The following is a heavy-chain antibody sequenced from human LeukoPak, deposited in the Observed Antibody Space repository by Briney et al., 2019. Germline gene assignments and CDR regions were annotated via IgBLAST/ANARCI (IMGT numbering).Heavy chain of an antibody. CDR2: ISYDGSNK. D-gene: IGHD3-22*01. CDR1: GFTFSSYA. J-gene: IGHJ4*02. Sequence: GGSLRLSCAASGFTFSSYAMHWVRQAPGKGLEWVAVISYDGSNKYYADSVKGRFTISRDNSKNTLYLQMNSLRAEDTAVYYCARDGEGTRKAYYYDSSGYYPFDYWGQGTLVTVSS. CDR3: ARDGEGTRKAYYYDSSGYYPFDY. V-gene: IGHV3-30*04.